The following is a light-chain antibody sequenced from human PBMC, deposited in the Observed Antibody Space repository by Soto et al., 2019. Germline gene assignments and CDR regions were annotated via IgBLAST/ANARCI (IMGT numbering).Light chain of an antibody. V-gene: IGKV3-15*01. CDR3: QQYNNWPRS. CDR1: QRINNN. Sequence: EVVLTQSPGSLSLSPGDRATLSCRASQRINNNFLAWYQQRPGQAPRLVIYGASTGTTDIPTRFSASGSGTEFILTISSLQSEDFAVYYCQQYNNWPRSFGQGTKVDIK. J-gene: IGKJ1*01. CDR2: GAS.